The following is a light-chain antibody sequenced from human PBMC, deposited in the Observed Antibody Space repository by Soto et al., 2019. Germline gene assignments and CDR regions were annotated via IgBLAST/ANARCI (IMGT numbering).Light chain of an antibody. V-gene: IGKV2-28*01. J-gene: IGKJ3*01. Sequence: IVMTQSPLSLPVSPGGPASIFSSSSPSHLHSNGYNYLDWYQQKPGQSPQLLIYLGSNRASGVPDRFSGSGSGTLFTLTINGLLPEDVATYYCQKYDRAPFTFGPGTKVDIK. CDR1: PSHLHSNGYNY. CDR3: QKYDRAPFT. CDR2: LGS.